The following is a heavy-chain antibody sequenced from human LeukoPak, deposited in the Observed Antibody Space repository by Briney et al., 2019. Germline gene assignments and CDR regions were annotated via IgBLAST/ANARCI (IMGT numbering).Heavy chain of an antibody. CDR1: GFTVRINH. Sequence: GGSLRLSCAASGFTVRINHMSWVRQAPGKGLEWVSVISSGGSTYYADSVKGRFTISRDNSKNTLFLQINSLRAEDTAVYYCAREFGATTSNYFDYWGQGTLVTVSS. V-gene: IGHV3-53*01. CDR2: ISSGGST. D-gene: IGHD1-1*01. J-gene: IGHJ4*02. CDR3: AREFGATTSNYFDY.